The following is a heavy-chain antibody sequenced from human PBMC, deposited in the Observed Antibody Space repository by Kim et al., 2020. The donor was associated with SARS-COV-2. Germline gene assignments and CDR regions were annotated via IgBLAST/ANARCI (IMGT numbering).Heavy chain of an antibody. Sequence: VTGRFTISRDNAKNSLYLQMNSLRAEDTALYYCAKDKVGVGAFYYYGMDVWGQGTTVTVSS. J-gene: IGHJ6*02. V-gene: IGHV3-9*01. D-gene: IGHD1-26*01. CDR3: AKDKVGVGAFYYYGMDV.